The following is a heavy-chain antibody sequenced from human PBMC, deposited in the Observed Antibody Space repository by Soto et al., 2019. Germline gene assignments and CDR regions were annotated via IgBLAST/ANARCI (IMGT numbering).Heavy chain of an antibody. CDR2: IIPIFGTA. V-gene: IGHV1-69*13. J-gene: IGHJ4*02. CDR3: AASGHVRPYDY. CDR1: GGTFSSYA. Sequence: SVKVSCKASGGTFSSYAISWVRQAPGQGLEWMGGIIPIFGTANYAQKFQGRVTITADESTSTAYMELSSLRSEETAVNYCAASGHVRPYDYWGREPWSPSPQ. D-gene: IGHD5-12*01.